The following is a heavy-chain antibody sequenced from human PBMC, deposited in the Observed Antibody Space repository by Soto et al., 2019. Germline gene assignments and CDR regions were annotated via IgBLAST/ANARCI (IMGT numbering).Heavy chain of an antibody. J-gene: IGHJ4*02. CDR1: GYTFTSYG. D-gene: IGHD1-1*01. CDR3: ARGRPVETGNY. CDR2: ISAYNGNT. V-gene: IGHV1-18*01. Sequence: QVQLVQSGAEVKKPGASVKVSCKASGYTFTSYGISWVRQAPGQGLEWMGWISAYNGNTKNEQKLQGRVTMTTDTSTSPAYLGPRRLRSDDPAVSYCARGRPVETGNYWGQGTPVTLPS.